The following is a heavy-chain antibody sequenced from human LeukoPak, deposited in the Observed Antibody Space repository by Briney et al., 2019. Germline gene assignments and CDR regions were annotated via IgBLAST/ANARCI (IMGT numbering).Heavy chain of an antibody. CDR2: AGNGNT. Sequence: AGNGNTKYSQKFQGRVTITRDTSASTAYMELSSLRSEDTAVYYCARDHVVPAAIGYYYGMDVWGQGTTVTVSS. D-gene: IGHD2-2*01. V-gene: IGHV1-3*01. J-gene: IGHJ6*02. CDR3: ARDHVVPAAIGYYYGMDV.